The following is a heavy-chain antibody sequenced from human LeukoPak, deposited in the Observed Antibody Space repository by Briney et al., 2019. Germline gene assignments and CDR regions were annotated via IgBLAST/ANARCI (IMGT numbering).Heavy chain of an antibody. V-gene: IGHV3-7*01. CDR1: GLTFSSYW. CDR3: ARDTLGRPLYYFDY. Sequence: GGSLRLSCAASGLTFSSYWMSWVRQAPGKGLEWVANIKQDGSEKYYVDSVKGRFTISRDNAKNSLYLQMNSLRAEDTAVYYCARDTLGRPLYYFDYWGQGTLVTVSS. D-gene: IGHD3-10*01. J-gene: IGHJ4*02. CDR2: IKQDGSEK.